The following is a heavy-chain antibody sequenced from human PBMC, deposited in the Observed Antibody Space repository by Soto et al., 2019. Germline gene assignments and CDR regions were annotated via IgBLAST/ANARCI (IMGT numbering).Heavy chain of an antibody. CDR3: ARVAVTTESRIGY. CDR2: ISSDGSST. V-gene: IGHV3-74*01. J-gene: IGHJ4*02. Sequence: GGSLRLSCVVSGIAFSRYWRHGVRQAPGKELVWVSRISSDGSSTTYADSVKGRFTISRDHAKNTLYLQMNSLRAEDTAVYYCARVAVTTESRIGYWGQGTLVTVSS. D-gene: IGHD2-21*02. CDR1: GIAFSRYW.